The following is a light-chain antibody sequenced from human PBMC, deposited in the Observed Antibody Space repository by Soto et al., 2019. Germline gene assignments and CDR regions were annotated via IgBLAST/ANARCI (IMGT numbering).Light chain of an antibody. V-gene: IGLV1-51*01. Sequence: QSVLTQPPSVSAAPGQTVTISCSGSSSNIGNNYVSWYQQLPGTAPKLLIYDNNNRPSGIPDRFSGSNSGTSATLGITGLQTGYEADYYCGTWDSSLSAVFGGGTKVTVL. CDR2: DNN. CDR1: SSNIGNNY. CDR3: GTWDSSLSAV. J-gene: IGLJ2*01.